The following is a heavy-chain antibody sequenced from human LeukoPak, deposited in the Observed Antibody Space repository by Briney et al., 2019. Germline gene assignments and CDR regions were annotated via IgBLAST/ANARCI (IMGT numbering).Heavy chain of an antibody. CDR3: ARPGGTIRKIDDAFDI. CDR1: GYSFTSYW. V-gene: IGHV5-10-1*01. D-gene: IGHD3-3*02. J-gene: IGHJ3*02. CDR2: IDPSDSYT. Sequence: PGESLRISCKGSGYSFTSYWISWVRPMPGKGLEWMGRIDPSDSYTNYSPSFQGHVTISADESISTAYLQWSSLKASDTAMYYCARPGGTIRKIDDAFDIWGQGTMVTVSS.